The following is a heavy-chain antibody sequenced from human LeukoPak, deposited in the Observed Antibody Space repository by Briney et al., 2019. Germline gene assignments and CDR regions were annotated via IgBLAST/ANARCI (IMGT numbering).Heavy chain of an antibody. D-gene: IGHD4-17*01. CDR2: VSIGGSFI. V-gene: IGHV3-21*01. J-gene: IGHJ2*01. CDR3: ARNKINTVTTGWYFDL. Sequence: GGSLRLPCAASGFTFSSYGVNWVRQAPGKGLELVSFVSIGGSFIYYADSVKGRFTISRDDAKNSLYLQMNSLTAEDTAEYYCARNKINTVTTGWYFDLWGRGTLVSVSS. CDR1: GFTFSSYG.